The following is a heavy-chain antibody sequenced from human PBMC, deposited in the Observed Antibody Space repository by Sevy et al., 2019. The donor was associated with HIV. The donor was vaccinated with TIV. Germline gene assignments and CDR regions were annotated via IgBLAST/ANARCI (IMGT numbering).Heavy chain of an antibody. CDR2: IYTSGST. Sequence: SETLSLTCTVSGGSISSDNYYWSWIRQPAGKGLQWIGRIYTSGSTDYNPSLKSRVTISLDTSKNQFSLRLSSVTAADTAVYYCAREFGSYDVLTGTTPYYYYYYMDVWGNGTTVTVS. CDR3: AREFGSYDVLTGTTPYYYYYYMDV. CDR1: GGSISSDNYY. D-gene: IGHD3-9*01. J-gene: IGHJ6*03. V-gene: IGHV4-61*02.